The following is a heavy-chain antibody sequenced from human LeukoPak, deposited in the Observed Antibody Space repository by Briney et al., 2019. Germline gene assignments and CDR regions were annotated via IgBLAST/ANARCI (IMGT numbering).Heavy chain of an antibody. CDR2: IIPIFGTA. Sequence: GASVKVSCKASGGTFSSYAISWVRQAPGQGLEWMGGIIPIFGTANYAQKFHGRVTIPADESTNTAYMELSSLRSEDTAVYYCARALYPSTYYYDSSGYYLDYWGQGTLVTVSS. CDR3: ARALYPSTYYYDSSGYYLDY. CDR1: GGTFSSYA. D-gene: IGHD3-22*01. V-gene: IGHV1-69*13. J-gene: IGHJ4*02.